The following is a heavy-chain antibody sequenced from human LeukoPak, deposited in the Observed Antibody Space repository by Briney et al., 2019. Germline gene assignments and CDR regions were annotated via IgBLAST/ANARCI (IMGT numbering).Heavy chain of an antibody. Sequence: SETLSLTCAVYGGSFSGYYWSWIRQPPGKGLEWIGEINHSGSTNYNPSLKSRVTISVDTSKNQFSLKLSSVTAADTAVYYRARALGYDSSGDSDYWGQGTLVTVSS. CDR2: INHSGST. CDR3: ARALGYDSSGDSDY. D-gene: IGHD3-22*01. J-gene: IGHJ4*02. V-gene: IGHV4-34*01. CDR1: GGSFSGYY.